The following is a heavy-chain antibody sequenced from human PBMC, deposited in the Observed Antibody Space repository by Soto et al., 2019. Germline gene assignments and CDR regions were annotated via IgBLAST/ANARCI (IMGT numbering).Heavy chain of an antibody. CDR3: AKRSSYSSGWHFDY. V-gene: IGHV3-23*01. CDR1: GFSFGTYA. J-gene: IGHJ4*02. Sequence: PGGSLRLSCVASGFSFGTYAMSWVRQAPGKGLEWVSAISGSGDRTYYADSVKGRFTISRDDSRNTLYLQMNSLRAEDTAVYYCAKRSSYSSGWHFDYWGQGTLVTVSS. CDR2: ISGSGDRT. D-gene: IGHD6-19*01.